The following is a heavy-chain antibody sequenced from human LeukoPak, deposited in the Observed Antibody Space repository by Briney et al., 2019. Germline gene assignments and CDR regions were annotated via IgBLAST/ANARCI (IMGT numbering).Heavy chain of an antibody. Sequence: SETLSLTCTVSGGSISSYYWSWIRQPPGKGLEWIGYIYYSGSTNYNPSLKSRVTISVDTSKNQFSLKLSSVTATDTAVYYCARADSSSWYEDYYYYYMDVWGKGTTVTVSS. V-gene: IGHV4-59*01. CDR1: GGSISSYY. CDR3: ARADSSSWYEDYYYYYMDV. CDR2: IYYSGST. J-gene: IGHJ6*03. D-gene: IGHD6-13*01.